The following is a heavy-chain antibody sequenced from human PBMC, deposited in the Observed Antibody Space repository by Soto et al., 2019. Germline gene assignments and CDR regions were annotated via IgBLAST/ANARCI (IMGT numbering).Heavy chain of an antibody. CDR2: ISAYNGKT. Sequence: ASVKVSCKASGYTFTSYGISWVRQAPGQGLEWMGCISAYNGKTNYAQKFQGRVTMTKDTSTDTAYMELRSLRSEDTAVYYCATSSPVDIVVVPAAMIRWGQGTLVTVSS. D-gene: IGHD2-2*01. CDR3: ATSSPVDIVVVPAAMIR. CDR1: GYTFTSYG. V-gene: IGHV1-18*01. J-gene: IGHJ4*02.